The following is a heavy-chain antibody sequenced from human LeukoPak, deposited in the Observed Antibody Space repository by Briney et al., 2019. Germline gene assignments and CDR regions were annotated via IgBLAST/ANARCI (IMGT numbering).Heavy chain of an antibody. CDR1: GFTFSIYA. Sequence: TGRSLRLSCAASGFTFSIYAMHWVRQAPGKGLEWVAVISYDGSNKYYADSVKGRFTISRDNSKNTLCLQMNSLRAEDTAVYYCARVGSGGYYGYWGQGTLVTVSS. J-gene: IGHJ4*02. D-gene: IGHD1-26*01. CDR3: ARVGSGGYYGY. CDR2: ISYDGSNK. V-gene: IGHV3-30-3*01.